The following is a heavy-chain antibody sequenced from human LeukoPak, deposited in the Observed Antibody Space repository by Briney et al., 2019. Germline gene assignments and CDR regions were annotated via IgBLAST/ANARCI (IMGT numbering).Heavy chain of an antibody. Sequence: ASVKVSCKASGYSFTSYAMHWVRQAPGQRLEWMGWINAGNGNTKYSQKFQGRVTITRDTSASTAYMELSSLRSEDTAVYYCAGGPRYSPFDPWGQGTLVTVSS. CDR2: INAGNGNT. J-gene: IGHJ5*02. CDR3: AGGPRYSPFDP. CDR1: GYSFTSYA. V-gene: IGHV1-3*01. D-gene: IGHD5-18*01.